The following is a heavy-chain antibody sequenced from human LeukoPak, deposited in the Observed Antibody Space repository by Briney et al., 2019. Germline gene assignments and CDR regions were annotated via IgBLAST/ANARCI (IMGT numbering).Heavy chain of an antibody. CDR2: ISGSGGTT. CDR1: GFTFSTCA. D-gene: IGHD6-19*01. J-gene: IGHJ4*02. V-gene: IGHV3-23*01. Sequence: QPGGSLRLSCAASGFTFSTCAMSWVRQAPGKGLEWVSTISGSGGTTNYADSVKGRFTISRDNSENTLYLQMNSLRAEDTAVYYCAKGSPGIAVAGLYRGYFDYWGQGTLVTVSS. CDR3: AKGSPGIAVAGLYRGYFDY.